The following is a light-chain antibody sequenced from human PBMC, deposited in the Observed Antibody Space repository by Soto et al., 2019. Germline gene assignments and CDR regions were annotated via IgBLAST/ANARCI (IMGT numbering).Light chain of an antibody. Sequence: SYELTQPPSVSVSPGXXXXXTCSGDKLGDKYACWYQQKPGQSPVLVIYQDSKRPSGIPERFSGSNSGNTATLTISGTQAMDEADYYCQAWDSSTVVFGGGTKLTVL. CDR3: QAWDSSTVV. J-gene: IGLJ2*01. CDR2: QDS. CDR1: KLGDKY. V-gene: IGLV3-1*01.